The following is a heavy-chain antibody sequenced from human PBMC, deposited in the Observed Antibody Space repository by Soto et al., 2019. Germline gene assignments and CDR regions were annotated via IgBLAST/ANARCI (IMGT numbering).Heavy chain of an antibody. D-gene: IGHD2-8*01. CDR3: ARHSPYCSDGVCYTYDFYYGMDV. CDR1: GYNFTNYW. Sequence: GESLKISCQASGYNFTNYWIGWVRQMPGKGLEWMGIIQPDDSDTRYSPSFQGQVTISADKSISAAYLQWSSLEASDTAMYYCARHSPYCSDGVCYTYDFYYGMDVWGQGTTVTVSS. CDR2: IQPDDSDT. V-gene: IGHV5-51*01. J-gene: IGHJ6*02.